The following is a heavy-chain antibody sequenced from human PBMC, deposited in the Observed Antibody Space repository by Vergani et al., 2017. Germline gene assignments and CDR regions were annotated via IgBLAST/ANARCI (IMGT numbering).Heavy chain of an antibody. Sequence: EVQLVESGGGLVQPGGSLRLSCAASGFTFSSYWMHWVRQAPGKGLGWVSRINSDGSSTSYADSVKGRFTISRDNAKNTLYLQMNSLRAEDTAVYYCAREGDPDLLGEQWLVFDYWGQGTLVTVSS. CDR3: AREGDPDLLGEQWLVFDY. D-gene: IGHD6-19*01. CDR2: INSDGSST. J-gene: IGHJ4*02. V-gene: IGHV3-74*01. CDR1: GFTFSSYW.